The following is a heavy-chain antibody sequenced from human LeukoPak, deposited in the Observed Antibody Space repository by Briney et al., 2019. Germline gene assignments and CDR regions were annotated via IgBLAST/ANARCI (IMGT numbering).Heavy chain of an antibody. CDR1: RFTFRNHY. CDR2: IWFDGSNT. J-gene: IGHJ3*01. CDR3: ARALIDYDYGDYEGENAFDL. D-gene: IGHD4-17*01. V-gene: IGHV3-33*01. Sequence: GGSLRLSCAASRFTFRNHYMHWVRQAPGKGLEWVALIWFDGSNTDYADSVKGRFTISRDYANKTLYLQMNSLRVEDTAVYYCARALIDYDYGDYEGENAFDLWGQGTMVVVSS.